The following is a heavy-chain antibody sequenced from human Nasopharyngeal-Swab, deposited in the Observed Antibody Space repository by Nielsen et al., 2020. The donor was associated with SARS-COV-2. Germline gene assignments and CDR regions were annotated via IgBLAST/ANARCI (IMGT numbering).Heavy chain of an antibody. CDR2: IYYSGST. V-gene: IGHV4-31*03. Sequence: SELLSLTFTVSGCSISSGGYSWSWILQHPGKGLEWIVYIYYSGSTYYNPSLKSRVTITVDTSKNQFSLKLSSVTAADTAVYYCARRFTDTIFGANNYYFDDWGQGTLVTVSS. J-gene: IGHJ4*02. CDR3: ARRFTDTIFGANNYYFDD. D-gene: IGHD3-3*01. CDR1: GCSISSGGYS.